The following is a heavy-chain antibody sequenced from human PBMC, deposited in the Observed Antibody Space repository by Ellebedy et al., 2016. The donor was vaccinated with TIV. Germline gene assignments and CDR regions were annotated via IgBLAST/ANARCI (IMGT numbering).Heavy chain of an antibody. V-gene: IGHV3-66*01. CDR2: IYSVGDA. Sequence: GGSLRLSCAVSGFTVRSKYMNWVRQAPGKGLEWVSLIYSVGDAYYADSVKGRFTISRDNAGNSLYLQMNSLGAEDTAVYYCARAIYSASYLWGRGTLVTVSS. CDR3: ARAIYSASYL. D-gene: IGHD4-11*01. J-gene: IGHJ2*01. CDR1: GFTVRSKY.